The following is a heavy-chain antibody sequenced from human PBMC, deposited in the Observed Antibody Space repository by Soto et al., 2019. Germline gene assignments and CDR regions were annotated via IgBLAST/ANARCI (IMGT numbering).Heavy chain of an antibody. CDR2: IYYSGST. V-gene: IGHV4-30-4*01. D-gene: IGHD3-22*01. CDR1: GGSISSGDYY. CDR3: ARDRRSYDSSGYYEGFFDY. Sequence: PSETLSLTCTVSGGSISSGDYYWSWIRQPPGKGLEWIGYIYYSGSTYYNPSLKSRVTISVDTSKNQFSLKLSSVTAADTAVYYCARDRRSYDSSGYYEGFFDYWGQGTLVTVSS. J-gene: IGHJ4*02.